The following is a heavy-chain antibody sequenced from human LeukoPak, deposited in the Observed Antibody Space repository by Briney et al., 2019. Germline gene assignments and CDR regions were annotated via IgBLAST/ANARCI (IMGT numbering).Heavy chain of an antibody. J-gene: IGHJ5*02. Sequence: PSQTLSLTCTVSGGSISSGSYYWSWIRQPAGKGLEWIGRIYTSGSTNYNPSLKSRVTISVDTSKNQFSLKLSSVTAADTAVYYCARGDYVWGSYRYNRNWFDPWGQGTLVTVSS. D-gene: IGHD3-16*02. CDR1: GGSISSGSYY. V-gene: IGHV4-61*02. CDR2: IYTSGST. CDR3: ARGDYVWGSYRYNRNWFDP.